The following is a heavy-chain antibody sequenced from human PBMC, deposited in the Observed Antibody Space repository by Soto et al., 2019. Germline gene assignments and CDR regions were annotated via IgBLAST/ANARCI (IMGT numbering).Heavy chain of an antibody. J-gene: IGHJ4*02. V-gene: IGHV2-5*02. Sequence: QITLKESGPTLVKPTQTLTLTCTFSGFSLSTSGVGVGWIRQPPGKALEWLALIFWDDDKRSSPSLKSRLTITKGTSKNQVVLTMTNMDPVDTATYYCAHSPPYDILTGSLNYFDYWGQGTLVTVSS. D-gene: IGHD3-9*01. CDR3: AHSPPYDILTGSLNYFDY. CDR2: IFWDDDK. CDR1: GFSLSTSGVG.